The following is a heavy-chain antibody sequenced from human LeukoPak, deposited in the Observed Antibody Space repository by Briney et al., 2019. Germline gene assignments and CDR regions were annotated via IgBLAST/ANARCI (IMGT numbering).Heavy chain of an antibody. CDR2: ISGSGGST. CDR1: GFTFSSYA. J-gene: IGHJ6*04. D-gene: IGHD3-22*01. CDR3: ARGPTMKMDV. Sequence: HAGGSLRLSCAASGFTFSSYAMSWVRQAPGKGLEWVSAISGSGGSTYYADSVKGRFTISRDNAKNSLYLQMNSLRAEDTAVYYCARGPTMKMDVWGKGTTVTVSS. V-gene: IGHV3-23*01.